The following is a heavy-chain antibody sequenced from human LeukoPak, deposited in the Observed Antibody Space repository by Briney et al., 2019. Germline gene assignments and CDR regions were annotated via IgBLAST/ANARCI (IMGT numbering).Heavy chain of an antibody. Sequence: KTGGSLRLSCAASGFTFSSYAMNWVRQAPGKGLEWVSSISGSGDRTYYADSVNGRFTISRDNSKNTLYLQMNSLRAEDTAIYYCAKGGPYSSSWGGKFDHWGQGTLVTVSS. D-gene: IGHD6-13*01. CDR3: AKGGPYSSSWGGKFDH. CDR1: GFTFSSYA. V-gene: IGHV3-23*01. CDR2: ISGSGDRT. J-gene: IGHJ4*02.